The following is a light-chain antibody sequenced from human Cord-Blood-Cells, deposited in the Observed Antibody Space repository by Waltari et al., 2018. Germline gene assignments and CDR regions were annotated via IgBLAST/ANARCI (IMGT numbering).Light chain of an antibody. CDR3: AAWDDSLSGVV. CDR2: RNN. J-gene: IGLJ2*01. V-gene: IGLV1-47*01. Sequence: QSVLTQPPSASGTPGQRVTISCSGSSSNIGSTDVNWYQQLPGTAPKPLIYRNNQRPSGVPDRFSGSKSGTSASLAISGLRSEDEADYYCAAWDDSLSGVVFGGGTKLTVL. CDR1: SSNIGSTD.